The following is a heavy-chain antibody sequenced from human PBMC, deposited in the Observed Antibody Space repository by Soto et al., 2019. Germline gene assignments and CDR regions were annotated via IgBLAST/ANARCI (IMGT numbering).Heavy chain of an antibody. CDR2: ISYDGSNK. V-gene: IGHV3-30-3*01. D-gene: IGHD3-22*01. CDR3: ASMYLYYYSSGEDFFAY. J-gene: IGHJ4*02. CDR1: GFTFSSHA. Sequence: SLRLSCAASGFTFSSHAMHCVRQAPGKGLEWVAVISYDGSNKYYADSVKGRFTISRDNSKNTLYLQMNSLRAEDTAVYYCASMYLYYYSSGEDFFAYWAQGTLVIVSS.